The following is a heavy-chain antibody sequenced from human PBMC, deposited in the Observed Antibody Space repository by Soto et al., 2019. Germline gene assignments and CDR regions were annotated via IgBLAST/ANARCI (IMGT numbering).Heavy chain of an antibody. CDR1: GFTFSSYA. CDR3: AAGSGRYMDV. CDR2: ISGSGGST. Sequence: GGSLRLSCASSGFTFSSYAMSWVRQAPGKGLEWVSAISGSGGSTYYADSVKGRFTISRDNSKNTLYLQMNSLRAEDTAVYYCAAGSGRYMDVWGKGTTVTVSS. J-gene: IGHJ6*03. V-gene: IGHV3-23*01. D-gene: IGHD2-15*01.